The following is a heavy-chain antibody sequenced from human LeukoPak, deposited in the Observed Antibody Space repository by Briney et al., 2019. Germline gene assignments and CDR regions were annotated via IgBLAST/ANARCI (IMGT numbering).Heavy chain of an antibody. D-gene: IGHD1-26*01. Sequence: GGSLRLSCTASGFSFSGHWMHWARQLPGKGLVWVSRISPTGSTTSYADSVKGRFTTSRDNSKNTLFLQMNSLRAEDTAIYYCAKYGPQDSGSSHFDYWGQGALVTVSS. CDR1: GFSFSGHW. CDR2: ISPTGSTT. V-gene: IGHV3-74*01. J-gene: IGHJ4*02. CDR3: AKYGPQDSGSSHFDY.